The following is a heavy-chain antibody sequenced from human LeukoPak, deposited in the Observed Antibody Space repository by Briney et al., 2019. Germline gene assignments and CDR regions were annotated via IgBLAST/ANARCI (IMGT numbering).Heavy chain of an antibody. CDR1: GFTFSSYA. D-gene: IGHD2-15*01. J-gene: IGHJ3*02. CDR2: ISGSGGST. V-gene: IGHV3-23*01. CDR3: AKVVYCSGGSCFTFSAFDI. Sequence: GGSLRLSCAASGFTFSSYAMSWVRQAPGKGLEWVSAISGSGGSTYYADSVEGRFTISRDNSKNTLYLQMNSLRAEDTAVYYCAKVVYCSGGSCFTFSAFDIWGQGTMVTVSS.